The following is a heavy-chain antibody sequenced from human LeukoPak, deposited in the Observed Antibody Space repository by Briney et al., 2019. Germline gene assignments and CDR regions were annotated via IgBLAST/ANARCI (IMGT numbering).Heavy chain of an antibody. J-gene: IGHJ6*02. V-gene: IGHV4-34*01. Sequence: SETLSLTCAVYGGSFSGYYWSRIRQPPGKGLEWIGEINHSGGTNYNPSLKSRVTISVDTSKNQFSLKLSSVTAADTAVYYCATGVRRYDSSGYYWGYYYYGMDVWGQGTTVTVSS. CDR1: GGSFSGYY. CDR2: INHSGGT. CDR3: ATGVRRYDSSGYYWGYYYYGMDV. D-gene: IGHD3-22*01.